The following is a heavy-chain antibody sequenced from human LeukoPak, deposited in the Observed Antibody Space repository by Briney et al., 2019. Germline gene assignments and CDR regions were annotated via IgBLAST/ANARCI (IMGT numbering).Heavy chain of an antibody. Sequence: GGSLRLSCAASGFTFSSYAMSWVRQAPGKGLEWVSAISGSGGSTYYADSVKGRFTISRDNSKNTLYLQMNSLRAEDTAVYYCAKDQDCSGGSCYPLGFDPWCQGTLVTVSS. D-gene: IGHD2-15*01. V-gene: IGHV3-23*01. CDR2: ISGSGGST. CDR3: AKDQDCSGGSCYPLGFDP. J-gene: IGHJ5*02. CDR1: GFTFSSYA.